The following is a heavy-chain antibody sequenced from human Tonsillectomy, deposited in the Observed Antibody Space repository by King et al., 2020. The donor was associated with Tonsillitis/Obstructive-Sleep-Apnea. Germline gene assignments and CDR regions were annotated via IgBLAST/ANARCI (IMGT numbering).Heavy chain of an antibody. Sequence: QLVQSGAEVKKPGASLKVSCKASGYTFSTHGVSWVRQAPGQGLQWMGWISAHNGNTNYAQRLKGRVTLTTDTSTSTAYMGLRSLTSDDTAVYYCARDGGYYGLGSYDYWGQGTL. CDR2: ISAHNGNT. J-gene: IGHJ4*02. V-gene: IGHV1-18*01. CDR3: ARDGGYYGLGSYDY. CDR1: GYTFSTHG. D-gene: IGHD3-10*01.